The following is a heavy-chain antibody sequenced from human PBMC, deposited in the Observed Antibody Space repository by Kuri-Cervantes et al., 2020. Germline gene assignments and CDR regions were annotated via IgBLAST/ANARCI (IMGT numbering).Heavy chain of an antibody. Sequence: GGSLRLSCAASGFTFSSYAMSWVRQAPGKGLEWVSAISGSGDSTYYADSVKGRFSISRDNSKNTLYLQMNSLRAEDTAIYYCAKAYSSGRRSFSVLDYWGQGTLVTVSS. D-gene: IGHD6-19*01. J-gene: IGHJ4*02. CDR2: ISGSGDST. CDR1: GFTFSSYA. CDR3: AKAYSSGRRSFSVLDY. V-gene: IGHV3-23*01.